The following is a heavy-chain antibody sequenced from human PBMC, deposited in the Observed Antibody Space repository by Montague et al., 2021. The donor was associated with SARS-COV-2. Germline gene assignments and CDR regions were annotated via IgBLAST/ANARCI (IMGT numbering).Heavy chain of an antibody. V-gene: IGHV4-61*02. Sequence: TLSLTCTVSGGSISSGSYYWSWIRQPAGKGLEWIGRIYTSGSTNYNPSLKSRVTISVDTSKNQFSLKLSSVTAADTAVYYCARVGVGTVVRGVIPAYYFCGFDVWGQGTTVTVSS. D-gene: IGHD3-10*01. CDR1: GGSISSGSYY. CDR3: ARVGVGTVVRGVIPAYYFCGFDV. J-gene: IGHJ6*02. CDR2: IYTSGST.